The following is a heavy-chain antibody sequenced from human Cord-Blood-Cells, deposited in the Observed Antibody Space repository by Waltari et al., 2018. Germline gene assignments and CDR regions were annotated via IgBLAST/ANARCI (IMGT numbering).Heavy chain of an antibody. CDR3: ARGHSLCSSGYYYYYFDY. Sequence: QVQLQPWCAGLLKPPETLSLTCAVYGGSFSGYYWCWTRQPPGKGLEWIGEINHSGSTNYNPSLKSRVTISVETSKNQFSLKLSSVTAADTAGYYCARGHSLCSSGYYYYYFDYWGQGTLVTVSS. CDR2: INHSGST. CDR1: GGSFSGYY. V-gene: IGHV4-34*01. J-gene: IGHJ4*02. D-gene: IGHD3-22*01.